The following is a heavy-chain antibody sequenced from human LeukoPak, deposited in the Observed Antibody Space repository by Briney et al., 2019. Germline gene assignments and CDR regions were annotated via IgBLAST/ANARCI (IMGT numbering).Heavy chain of an antibody. J-gene: IGHJ4*02. CDR3: AKPKSSYFDGSGYYYDY. CDR1: GYTFTSYD. CDR2: MNPNSGNT. Sequence: ASVKVSCKASGYTFTSYDTNWVRQATGQGLEWMGWMNPNSGNTGYAQNFQGRVTITRNTSISTAYMELSSLRSDDTAVYYCAKPKSSYFDGSGYYYDYWGQGTLVTVSS. V-gene: IGHV1-8*03. D-gene: IGHD3-22*01.